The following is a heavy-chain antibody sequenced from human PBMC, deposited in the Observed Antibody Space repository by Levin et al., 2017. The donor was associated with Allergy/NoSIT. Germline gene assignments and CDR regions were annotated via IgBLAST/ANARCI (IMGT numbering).Heavy chain of an antibody. CDR2: IHPNNGGT. J-gene: IGHJ2*01. Sequence: GGSLRLSCKASGYTFTYYYMHWVRQAPGQGLEWMGWIHPNNGGTNYAQKFQGRVTLTRDTSISTDYMELSRLQSDDTAVYYCVRENWYYDLWGRGTLVTVSS. CDR1: GYTFTYYY. V-gene: IGHV1-2*02. CDR3: VRENWYYDL.